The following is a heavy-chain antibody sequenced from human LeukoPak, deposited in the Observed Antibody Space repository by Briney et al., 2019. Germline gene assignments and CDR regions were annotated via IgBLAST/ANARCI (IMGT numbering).Heavy chain of an antibody. V-gene: IGHV4-59*01. Sequence: PSETLSLTCTVSGGSISSYYWSWIRQPPGKGLEWIGYIYYSGSTNYNPSLKSRVTISVDTSKNQFSLKLSSVTAADTAVYCCARETYGMDVWGKGTTVTVSS. CDR2: IYYSGST. CDR3: ARETYGMDV. J-gene: IGHJ6*04. CDR1: GGSISSYY.